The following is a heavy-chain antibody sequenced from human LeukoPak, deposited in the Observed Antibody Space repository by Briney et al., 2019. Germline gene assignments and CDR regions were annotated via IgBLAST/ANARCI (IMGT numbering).Heavy chain of an antibody. V-gene: IGHV3-11*06. CDR3: ARDTRSSKTYYDSSGYYPDAFDI. Sequence: GGSLRLSCAASGFIFSDYYMGWIRQAPGKGLEWVSYISSRGSYTNYADSVKGRFTISRDNAKNSLYLQMNTLRVEDTAVYYCARDTRSSKTYYDSSGYYPDAFDIWGQGTMVPVSS. CDR2: ISSRGSYT. D-gene: IGHD3-22*01. J-gene: IGHJ3*02. CDR1: GFIFSDYY.